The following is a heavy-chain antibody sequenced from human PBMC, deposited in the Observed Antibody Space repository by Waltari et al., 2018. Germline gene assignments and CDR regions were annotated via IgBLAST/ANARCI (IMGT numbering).Heavy chain of an antibody. CDR1: GYTFTSYD. CDR3: ARVSIVGATGGYFDY. D-gene: IGHD1-26*01. Sequence: QVQLVQSGAEVKKPGASVKVSCKDSGYTFTSYDINWVRQATGQGLEWMGWMNPNRCNTGYAQKFQGRVTITRNTSISTAYRELSSLRSEDTAVYYCARVSIVGATGGYFDYWGQGTLVTVSS. CDR2: MNPNRCNT. J-gene: IGHJ4*02. V-gene: IGHV1-8*03.